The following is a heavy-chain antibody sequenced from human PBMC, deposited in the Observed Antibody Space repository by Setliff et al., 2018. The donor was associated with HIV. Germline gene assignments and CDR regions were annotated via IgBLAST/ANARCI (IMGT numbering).Heavy chain of an antibody. Sequence: SETLSLTCTVSGGSTRTSGYYWSWIRQPPGKGLEWIGYIYTSRGTNYNHSLRTRVIISVDTSNQFSLKLSSVTAADAAVYYCARSPSYRSSWEYYFDYWGQGILVTVSS. J-gene: IGHJ4*02. CDR1: GGSTRTSGYY. CDR2: IYTSRGT. V-gene: IGHV4-61*05. CDR3: ARSPSYRSSWEYYFDY. D-gene: IGHD6-13*01.